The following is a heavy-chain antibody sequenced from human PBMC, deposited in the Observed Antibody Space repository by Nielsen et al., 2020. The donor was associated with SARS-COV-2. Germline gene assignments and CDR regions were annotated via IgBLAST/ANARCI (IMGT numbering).Heavy chain of an antibody. V-gene: IGHV1-46*01. J-gene: IGHJ4*02. D-gene: IGHD5-24*01. CDR1: GYTFTSYY. Sequence: ASVKVSCKASGYTFTSYYMHWVRQAPGQGLEWMGIINPSGGSTGYAQKFQGRVTMTRDTSTSTVYMELSSLRSEDTAVYHCARDEEMATGLFDYWGQGTLVTVSS. CDR2: INPSGGST. CDR3: ARDEEMATGLFDY.